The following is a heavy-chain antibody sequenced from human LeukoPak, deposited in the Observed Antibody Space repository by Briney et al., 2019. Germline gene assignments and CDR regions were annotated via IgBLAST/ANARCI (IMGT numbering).Heavy chain of an antibody. CDR2: IYTSGST. V-gene: IGHV4-4*07. Sequence: SETLSLTCTVSGGSISSYYWSWIRQPAGKGLEWIGRIYTSGSTNYNPSLKSRVTMSVDTSKNQFSLKLSSVTAADTAVYYCAREGYSSSWSAKYDYWGQGPLVTVSS. CDR3: AREGYSSSWSAKYDY. D-gene: IGHD6-13*01. J-gene: IGHJ4*02. CDR1: GGSISSYY.